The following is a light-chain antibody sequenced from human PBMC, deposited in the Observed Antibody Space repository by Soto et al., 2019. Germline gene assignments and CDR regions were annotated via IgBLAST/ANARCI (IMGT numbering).Light chain of an antibody. CDR3: SSYAGSNVV. J-gene: IGLJ2*01. V-gene: IGLV2-8*01. CDR2: EVS. CDR1: SSDVGGYNY. Sequence: QSVLTQPPSASGSPGQSVTISCTGTSSDVGGYNYVSWYQQHPGKAPKFMIYEVSKRPSRVPDRFSGSKSGNTASLTVSGLQAEDEADYYCSSYAGSNVVFGGGTKLTVL.